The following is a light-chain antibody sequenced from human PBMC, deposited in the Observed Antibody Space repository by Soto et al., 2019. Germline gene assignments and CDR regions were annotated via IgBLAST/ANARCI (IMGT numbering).Light chain of an antibody. CDR2: GTS. Sequence: EIVMTQSPASLSVSPGERATLSCRASQSVSSSYLAWYQQKPGQAPRLLMYGTSSRVTGIPDRFSGSGSGTDFTLTISRLEPEDFAVYYCQQYGSSPVTFGQGTKVEIK. CDR3: QQYGSSPVT. J-gene: IGKJ1*01. V-gene: IGKV3-20*01. CDR1: QSVSSSY.